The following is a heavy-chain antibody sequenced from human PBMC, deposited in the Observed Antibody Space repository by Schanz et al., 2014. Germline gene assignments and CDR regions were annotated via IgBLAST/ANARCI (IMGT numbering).Heavy chain of an antibody. CDR1: GFIFSDYY. CDR3: AKTPREYCNYDNCPNWFDS. CDR2: ISSGGTTT. J-gene: IGHJ5*01. D-gene: IGHD2-15*01. V-gene: IGHV3-11*01. Sequence: QVQLVESGGGLVKPGGSLRLSCAASGFIFSDYYMAWIRQAPGKGPEYVSYISSGGTTTYHSDSVKGRFTISRDSAENSLYLQMNSLRAEDTAVYYCAKTPREYCNYDNCPNWFDSWGQGTLVTASS.